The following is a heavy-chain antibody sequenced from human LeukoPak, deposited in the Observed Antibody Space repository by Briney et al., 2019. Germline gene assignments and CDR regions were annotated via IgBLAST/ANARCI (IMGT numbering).Heavy chain of an antibody. Sequence: ASVKVSCKASGYTFTEYYMHWVRQAPGQGLEWMGWINPNSGGTNYAQKFQGRVTMTRDTSISTAYMELSRLRSDDTAVYYCARVEGITGTEFDYWGQGTLVTVSS. J-gene: IGHJ4*02. D-gene: IGHD1-20*01. CDR2: INPNSGGT. CDR1: GYTFTEYY. CDR3: ARVEGITGTEFDY. V-gene: IGHV1-2*02.